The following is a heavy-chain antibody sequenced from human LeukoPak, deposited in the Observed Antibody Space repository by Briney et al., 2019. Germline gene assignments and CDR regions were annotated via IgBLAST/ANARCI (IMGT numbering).Heavy chain of an antibody. CDR3: AGSRVPGAVDI. Sequence: PGGSHRLSCAASGFTFSSHWMNWVRQAPGKGLEWVANIKQDGSEKYCVDSVKGRFTISRENAKKSLYLQMNSLRAEDTAVYYCAGSRVPGAVDIWGQGTMVTVSS. V-gene: IGHV3-7*05. CDR2: IKQDGSEK. CDR1: GFTFSSHW. D-gene: IGHD2-15*01. J-gene: IGHJ3*02.